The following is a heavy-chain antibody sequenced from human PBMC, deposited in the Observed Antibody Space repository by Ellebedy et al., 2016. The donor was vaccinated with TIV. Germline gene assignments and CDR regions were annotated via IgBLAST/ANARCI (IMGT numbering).Heavy chain of an antibody. Sequence: ASVKVSCXASGYTFTSYYMHWVRQAPGQGLEWMGIINPSGGSTSYAQKFQGRVTMTRDTSTSTVYMELSSLRSEDTAVYYCARVGITIFGVPNQEGNDYWGQGTLVTVSS. CDR3: ARVGITIFGVPNQEGNDY. J-gene: IGHJ4*02. CDR1: GYTFTSYY. V-gene: IGHV1-46*01. D-gene: IGHD3-3*01. CDR2: INPSGGST.